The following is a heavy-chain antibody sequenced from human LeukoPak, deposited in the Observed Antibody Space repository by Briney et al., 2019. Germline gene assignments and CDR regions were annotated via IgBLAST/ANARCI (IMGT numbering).Heavy chain of an antibody. CDR1: GFTFSSYW. CDR3: TTDPPRGLRYFDWLSRPDPDDAFDI. V-gene: IGHV3-15*01. Sequence: GGSLRLSCAASGFTFSSYWMNWVRQAPGKGLEWVGRIKSKTDGGTTDYAAPVKGRFTISRDDSKNTLYLQMNSLKTEDTAVYYCTTDPPRGLRYFDWLSRPDPDDAFDIWGQGTMVTVSS. J-gene: IGHJ3*02. CDR2: IKSKTDGGTT. D-gene: IGHD3-9*01.